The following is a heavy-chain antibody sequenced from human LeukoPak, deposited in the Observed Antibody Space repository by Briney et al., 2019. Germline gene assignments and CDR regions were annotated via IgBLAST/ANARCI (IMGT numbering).Heavy chain of an antibody. CDR1: GFTFSSYA. CDR3: AKVRVKVVDAFDI. V-gene: IGHV3-23*01. CDR2: ISGSGGRT. Sequence: GGSLRLSCAASGFTFSSYAMSWVRQAPGKGLEWVSAISGSGGRTYYADSVKGRFTISRDNSKNTLYLQMNSLRAEDTAVYYCAKVRVKVVDAFDIWGQGTMVTVSS. J-gene: IGHJ3*02.